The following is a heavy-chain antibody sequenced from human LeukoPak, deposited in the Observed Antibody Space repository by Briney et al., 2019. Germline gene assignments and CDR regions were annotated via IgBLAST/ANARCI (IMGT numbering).Heavy chain of an antibody. J-gene: IGHJ5*02. Sequence: PGGSLRLSCADSGFTLSSYWMNWVRQPPGKGLEWVSVIHSGGSSFYADSVKGRFTVSRDISKSTVFLQMNSLRAEDTAVYYCARDIGNTGRFDPWGQGTLVTVSS. V-gene: IGHV3-66*01. D-gene: IGHD4-23*01. CDR1: GFTLSSYW. CDR2: IHSGGSS. CDR3: ARDIGNTGRFDP.